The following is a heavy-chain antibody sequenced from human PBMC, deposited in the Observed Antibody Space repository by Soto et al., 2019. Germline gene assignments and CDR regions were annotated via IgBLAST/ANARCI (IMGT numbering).Heavy chain of an antibody. Sequence: EVQLVESGGGLVQPGGSLRLSCAASGFTFSSYEMNWVRQAPGKGLEWVSYISSSGSTIYYADSVKGRFTISRDNAKNSLYLQMNSLRAEDTAVYYCARDSGDLRFLEWEVGMDVWGQGTTVTVSS. J-gene: IGHJ6*02. CDR1: GFTFSSYE. CDR2: ISSSGSTI. V-gene: IGHV3-48*03. D-gene: IGHD3-3*01. CDR3: ARDSGDLRFLEWEVGMDV.